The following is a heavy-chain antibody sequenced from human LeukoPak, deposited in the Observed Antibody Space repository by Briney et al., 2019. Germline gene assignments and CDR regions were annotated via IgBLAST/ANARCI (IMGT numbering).Heavy chain of an antibody. J-gene: IGHJ4*02. D-gene: IGHD2-15*01. CDR2: ISTNGGGT. V-gene: IGHV3-64*01. Sequence: RPGGSLRLSCAAPGFTFSSYAMHWVRQTPGKGLEYVSAISTNGGGTYYANSVKGRFTISRDNSKNTLYLQMGSLRAEGMAVYFCARYCNGVTCYSGYDYWGQGTLVTVSS. CDR1: GFTFSSYA. CDR3: ARYCNGVTCYSGYDY.